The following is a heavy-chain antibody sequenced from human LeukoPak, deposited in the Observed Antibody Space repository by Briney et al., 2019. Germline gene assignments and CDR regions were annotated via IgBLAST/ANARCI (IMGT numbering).Heavy chain of an antibody. CDR2: IYHSGST. CDR1: GYSISSGYY. CDR3: ARERRYWFDP. Sequence: SETLSLTCTVSGYSISSGYYWGWIRQPPGKGLEWIGSIYHSGSTYYNPFLKSRVTISVDTSKNQFSLKLSSVTAADTAVYCCARERRYWFDPWGQGTLVTVSS. J-gene: IGHJ5*02. D-gene: IGHD4-17*01. V-gene: IGHV4-38-2*02.